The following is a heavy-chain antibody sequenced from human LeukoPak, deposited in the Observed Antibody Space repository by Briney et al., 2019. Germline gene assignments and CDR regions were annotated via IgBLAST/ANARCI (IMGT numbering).Heavy chain of an antibody. CDR1: GFTFGDYP. V-gene: IGHV3-9*01. Sequence: QTGGSLRLSCAASGFTFGDYPIHWVRQAPGKGLEWVSGISWNSGNIGYADSVKGRFTISRDNAKNSLYLQMNSLRAEDTALYYCAKGGGRRNRWFDAFDIWGQGTMVTVSS. D-gene: IGHD4-23*01. J-gene: IGHJ3*02. CDR2: ISWNSGNI. CDR3: AKGGGRRNRWFDAFDI.